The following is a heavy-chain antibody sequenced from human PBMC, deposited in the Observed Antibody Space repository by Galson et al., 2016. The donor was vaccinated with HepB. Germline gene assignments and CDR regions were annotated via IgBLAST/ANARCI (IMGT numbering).Heavy chain of an antibody. J-gene: IGHJ6*02. CDR3: ARRQAGSHYGIDV. CDR1: GASISSSTW. CDR2: IYHSGST. Sequence: SETLSLTCVVSGASISSSTWWNWVRQPPGKGLEWIGEIYHSGSTSYNPSLKSRLTISMNKSKNQSSLKLTSVTAADTAVYFCARRQAGSHYGIDVWGQGTTVTVSS. V-gene: IGHV4-4*02. D-gene: IGHD3-10*01.